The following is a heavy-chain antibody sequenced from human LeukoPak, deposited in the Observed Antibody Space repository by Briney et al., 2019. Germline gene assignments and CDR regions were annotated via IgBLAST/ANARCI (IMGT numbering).Heavy chain of an antibody. CDR2: ISSSSSTI. CDR1: GFTFSSYS. D-gene: IGHD4-23*01. V-gene: IGHV3-48*01. J-gene: IGHJ5*02. Sequence: PGGSLRLSCAASGFTFSSYSMNWVRQAPGKGLEWVSYISSSSSTIYYADSVKGRFTISRDNARNSVYLQMNSLRAEDTAVYYCARAPTTVVTGLRFDPWGQGTLVTVSS. CDR3: ARAPTTVVTGLRFDP.